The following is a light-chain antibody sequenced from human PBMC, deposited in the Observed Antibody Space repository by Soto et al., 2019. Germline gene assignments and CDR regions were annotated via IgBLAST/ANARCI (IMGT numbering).Light chain of an antibody. Sequence: EIVMTQSPATLAVSPGDTVTLSCRASQTLSDNLAWYQQQPVQAPRLLLFRASMRASGVPARFSASGSGTEFTLTISGLESEDFAAYYCHQYGHWPPWTFGPGTKVEIK. CDR1: QTLSDN. CDR2: RAS. V-gene: IGKV3-15*01. CDR3: HQYGHWPPWT. J-gene: IGKJ1*01.